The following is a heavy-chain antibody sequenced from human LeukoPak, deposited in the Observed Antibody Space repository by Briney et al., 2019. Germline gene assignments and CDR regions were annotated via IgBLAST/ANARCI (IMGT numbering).Heavy chain of an antibody. D-gene: IGHD2-15*01. V-gene: IGHV6-1*01. Sequence: SQTLSLTCAISGDSVSSNSAAWNWIRQSPSRGLEWLGRTYYRSKWYNDYAVSVKSRITINPDTSKNQFSLQLNSVTPEDTAVYYCARGPNCIGGGCYENWFDPWGQGTLVTVSS. J-gene: IGHJ5*02. CDR1: GDSVSSNSAA. CDR3: ARGPNCIGGGCYENWFDP. CDR2: TYYRSKWYN.